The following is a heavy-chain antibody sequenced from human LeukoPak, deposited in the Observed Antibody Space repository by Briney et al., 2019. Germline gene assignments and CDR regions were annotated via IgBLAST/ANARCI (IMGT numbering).Heavy chain of an antibody. CDR3: AAVQVGANYYFDY. CDR2: IVVGSGNT. Sequence: SVKVSCKASGFTFTSSAMQWVRQARGQRLEWIGWIVVGSGNTNYAQKFQERVTITRDTSTSRAYMELSSLRSEDTAVYYCAAVQVGANYYFDYWGQGTLVTVSS. CDR1: GFTFTSSA. D-gene: IGHD1-26*01. J-gene: IGHJ4*02. V-gene: IGHV1-58*02.